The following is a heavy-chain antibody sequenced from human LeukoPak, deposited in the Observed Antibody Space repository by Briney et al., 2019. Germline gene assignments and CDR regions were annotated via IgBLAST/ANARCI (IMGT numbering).Heavy chain of an antibody. CDR3: AREGGGTRPLDS. D-gene: IGHD2-15*01. CDR2: IYTSGST. V-gene: IGHV4-4*07. CDR1: GGSISSYY. Sequence: PSETLSLTCTVSGGSISSYYWSWIRQPAGKGLNWIGRIYTSGSTNYNPSLKSRVTMSVDTSKNQFSLKLSSVTAADTAVYYCAREGGGTRPLDSWGQGTLVTVSS. J-gene: IGHJ5*02.